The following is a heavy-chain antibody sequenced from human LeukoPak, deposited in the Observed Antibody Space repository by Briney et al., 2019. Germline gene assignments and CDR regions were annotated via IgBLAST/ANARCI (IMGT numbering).Heavy chain of an antibody. D-gene: IGHD1-26*01. J-gene: IGHJ4*02. CDR1: GYTFTSYG. Sequence: ASVTVSCKTSGYTFTSYGISWVRQAPGQGLEWMGWISAYNGDTNFAQKVQDRVTMTTDTSTSTAYMELRSLRSDDTAVYFCARDPRVAATRVNYWGQGTLVTVSS. CDR2: ISAYNGDT. CDR3: ARDPRVAATRVNY. V-gene: IGHV1-18*01.